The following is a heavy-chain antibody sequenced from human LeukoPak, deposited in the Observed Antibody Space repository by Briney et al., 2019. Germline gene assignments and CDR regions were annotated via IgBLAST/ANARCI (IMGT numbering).Heavy chain of an antibody. CDR3: ARRRVYSGSGEFDF. J-gene: IGHJ4*02. Sequence: SETLSLTCTVSGGSMSGYYWSWIRQPLGKGLEWIGYIHYSGTTNYNPSLKSRVTISLDTSRNQFSLKLRSVTTADTAVYYCARRRVYSGSGEFDFWGQGTLVTVSS. V-gene: IGHV4-59*01. CDR1: GGSMSGYY. D-gene: IGHD5-12*01. CDR2: IHYSGTT.